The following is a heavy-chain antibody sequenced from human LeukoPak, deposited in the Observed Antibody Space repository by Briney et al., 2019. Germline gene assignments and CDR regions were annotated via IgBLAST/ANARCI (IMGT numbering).Heavy chain of an antibody. D-gene: IGHD5-18*01. Sequence: GGSLRLSCAASGFTFSNYWMTWVRQAPGKGLEWVAYMKQDGSEIYYVDSVKGRFSISRDNTKSSLYLQMNSLRAEDTAVYYCARESTYNYAYAIDYWGQGTLVTVSS. CDR3: ARESTYNYAYAIDY. J-gene: IGHJ4*02. CDR2: MKQDGSEI. CDR1: GFTFSNYW. V-gene: IGHV3-7*01.